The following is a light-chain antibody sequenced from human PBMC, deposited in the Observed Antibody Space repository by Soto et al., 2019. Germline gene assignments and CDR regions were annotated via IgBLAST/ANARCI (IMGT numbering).Light chain of an antibody. Sequence: FTHSPGTKTFSPRQRATLSYRALQSVSSSYLAWYQQKPGQAPRLLIYGASSRATGIPDRFSGGGSGTDFTLTISRLEPEDFAVYYCQQYGGAPTVTFGQGTRLEIK. CDR1: QSVSSSY. CDR3: QQYGGAPTVT. V-gene: IGKV3-20*01. CDR2: GAS. J-gene: IGKJ5*01.